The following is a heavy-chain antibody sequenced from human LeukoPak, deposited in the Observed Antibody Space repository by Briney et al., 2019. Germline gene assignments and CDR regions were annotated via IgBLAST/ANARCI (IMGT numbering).Heavy chain of an antibody. Sequence: PGGSLRLSCAASGFTFNTYGMSWVRQAPGKGLEWVSGISGSGGSTYYADSVKGRFTISRDNSKNTLYLQMNSLRAEDTAVYYCAKDSSGWHPLEFDYWGQGTLVTVSS. CDR2: ISGSGGST. CDR3: AKDSSGWHPLEFDY. CDR1: GFTFNTYG. V-gene: IGHV3-23*01. D-gene: IGHD6-19*01. J-gene: IGHJ4*02.